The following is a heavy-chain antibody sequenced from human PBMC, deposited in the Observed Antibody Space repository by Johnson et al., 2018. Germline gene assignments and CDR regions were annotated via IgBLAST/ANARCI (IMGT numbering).Heavy chain of an antibody. V-gene: IGHV3-21*01. CDR1: GFTFSTYN. CDR3: SRDTSPDYEFWSANWFVP. D-gene: IGHD3-3*01. Sequence: VQLVESGGGLVKPGESLRLSCAASGFTFSTYNMNWVRQAPWKGLEWVSSISHDNRYIYYADSVKGRFTISRDNAENSLYLQMASLRAEDTALYYCSRDTSPDYEFWSANWFVPWGQGTLVTVSS. J-gene: IGHJ5*02. CDR2: ISHDNRYI.